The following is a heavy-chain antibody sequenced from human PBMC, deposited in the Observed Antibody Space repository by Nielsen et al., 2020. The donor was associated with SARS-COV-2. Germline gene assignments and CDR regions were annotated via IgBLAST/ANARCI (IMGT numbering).Heavy chain of an antibody. CDR2: IYYSGST. J-gene: IGHJ4*02. D-gene: IGHD1-26*01. V-gene: IGHV4-30-4*01. CDR1: GGSISSGDYY. CDR3: ARGEVGATTTLAY. Sequence: LRLSCIVSGGSISSGDYYWSWIRQPPGKGLEWIGYIYYSGSTYYNPSLKSRVTISVDTSKNQFSLKLSSVTAADTAVYYCARGEVGATTTLAYWGQGTLVTVSS.